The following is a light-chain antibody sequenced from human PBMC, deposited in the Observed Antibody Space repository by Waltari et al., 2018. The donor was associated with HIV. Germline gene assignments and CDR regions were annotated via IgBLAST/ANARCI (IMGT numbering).Light chain of an antibody. CDR2: DVS. CDR1: SSDVGGYNY. CDR3: CSYAGSHWV. V-gene: IGLV2-11*01. J-gene: IGLJ3*02. Sequence: QSALTQPRSVSGSPGQSVTISCTGTSSDVGGYNYVSWYQQHPGKAPKLMIYDVSKRPSGVPDRFSGSKSGNPASRTISGLQAEDEADYYCCSYAGSHWVFGGGTKLTVL.